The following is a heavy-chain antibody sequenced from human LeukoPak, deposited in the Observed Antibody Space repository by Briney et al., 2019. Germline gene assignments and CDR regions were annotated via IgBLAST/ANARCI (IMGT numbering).Heavy chain of an antibody. V-gene: IGHV3-7*01. Sequence: PGGSLRLSCAANGFTFSNYWMSWFRQAPGKGLEWVANIKYDGREKQYVDSVKGRFTISRDNAKNSLFLQMNSLRAEDTAVYYCARYLNSGPEDFWGQGTLVTVSS. J-gene: IGHJ4*02. D-gene: IGHD1-26*01. CDR1: GFTFSNYW. CDR3: ARYLNSGPEDF. CDR2: IKYDGREK.